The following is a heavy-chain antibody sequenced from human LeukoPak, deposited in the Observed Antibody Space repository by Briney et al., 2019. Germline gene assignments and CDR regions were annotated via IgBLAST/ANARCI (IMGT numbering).Heavy chain of an antibody. V-gene: IGHV3-74*01. Sequence: PGGSLRLSCAASGFTFNTYWMHWVRQAPGKGLVWVSHINPDGSQTNYADSVKGRFTISRDNFRNTLYLQMNSLRLEDTAVYYCAKGGGRFHLPFDPWGQGTLVTVSS. CDR2: INPDGSQT. CDR1: GFTFNTYW. CDR3: AKGGGRFHLPFDP. D-gene: IGHD3-16*01. J-gene: IGHJ5*02.